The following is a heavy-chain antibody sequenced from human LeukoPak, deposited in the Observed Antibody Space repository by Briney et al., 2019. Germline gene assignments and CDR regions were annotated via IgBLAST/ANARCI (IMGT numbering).Heavy chain of an antibody. Sequence: SETLSLTCALSGGSITDYFYNWVRQSPGKGLEWIGEINHSGSSTYNPSLKSRVIISVDTPKNQFSLRLTSVTAADTGVYYCARVGDLFGAHRVRGLPPDYYYMDVWGKGTMVTVSS. CDR2: INHSGSS. J-gene: IGHJ6*03. CDR3: ARVGDLFGAHRVRGLPPDYYYMDV. V-gene: IGHV4-34*01. CDR1: GGSITDYF. D-gene: IGHD3-10*01.